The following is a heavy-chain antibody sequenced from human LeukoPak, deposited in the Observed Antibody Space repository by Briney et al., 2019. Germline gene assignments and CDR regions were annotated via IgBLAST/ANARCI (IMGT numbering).Heavy chain of an antibody. J-gene: IGHJ4*02. D-gene: IGHD4-23*01. CDR1: GFTFTTYW. V-gene: IGHV3-74*01. CDR2: INSDGSIT. CDR3: ARGRPHGNDY. Sequence: GGSLRLSCAASGFTFTTYWMHWVRHAPGKGLVWVLHINSDGSITSYADSVKGRFTISRDNAKNTLYLQMNSLRAEDTAVYYCARGRPHGNDYWGQGTLVTVSS.